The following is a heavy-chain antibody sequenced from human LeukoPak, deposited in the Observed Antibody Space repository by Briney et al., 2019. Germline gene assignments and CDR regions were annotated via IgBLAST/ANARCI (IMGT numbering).Heavy chain of an antibody. CDR2: IYYSGSI. D-gene: IGHD3-10*01. CDR3: ARGRVPGYYYYYGMDV. J-gene: IGHJ6*02. CDR1: GGSVNSGSYY. V-gene: IGHV4-61*01. Sequence: KPSETLSLTCTVSGGSVNSGSYYWSWIRQPPGRGLEWIGYIYYSGSINYNPSLKSRVTMSVDTSKNQFSLKLSSVTAADTAVYYCARGRVPGYYYYYGMDVWGQGTTVTVSS.